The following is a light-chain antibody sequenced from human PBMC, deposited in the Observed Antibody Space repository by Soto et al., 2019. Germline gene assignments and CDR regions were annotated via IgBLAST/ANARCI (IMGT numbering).Light chain of an antibody. CDR2: KAS. V-gene: IGKV1-5*03. CDR3: QHYNTYPWT. Sequence: DIQMPQSPSTLSASVGDRVTITCRASQSISNWLAWYQQKPGKAPKLLIYKASSLHSGVPSRFSGSGSGTDFTLTISSLQPGDFATYYCQHYNTYPWTFGQGTKV. CDR1: QSISNW. J-gene: IGKJ1*01.